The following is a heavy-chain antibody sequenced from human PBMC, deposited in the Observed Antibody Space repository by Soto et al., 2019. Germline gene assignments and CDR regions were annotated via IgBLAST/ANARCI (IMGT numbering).Heavy chain of an antibody. CDR1: GYTLTELS. V-gene: IGHV1-24*01. J-gene: IGHJ4*02. Sequence: ASVKVSCTVSGYTLTELSMHWVRQAPGKGLEWMGGFDPEDGETIYAQKFQGRVTMTEDTSTDTAYMELSSLRSEDTAVYYCATDSSSGYYYYFDYWGQGTLVTVSS. CDR3: ATDSSSGYYYYFDY. D-gene: IGHD3-22*01. CDR2: FDPEDGET.